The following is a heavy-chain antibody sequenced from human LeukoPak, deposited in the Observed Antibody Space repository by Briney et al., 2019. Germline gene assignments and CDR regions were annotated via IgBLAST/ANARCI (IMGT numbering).Heavy chain of an antibody. V-gene: IGHV4-34*01. CDR1: GGSLSGYY. D-gene: IGHD2-2*01. Sequence: SETLSLTCAVYGGSLSGYYWSWVRQPPGKGLEWIGEINHSGSTNYNPSLKSRVTISVDTSKNQFSLKLSSVTAADTAVYYCARGGYCSSTSCRNWFDPWGQGTLVTVSS. J-gene: IGHJ5*02. CDR2: INHSGST. CDR3: ARGGYCSSTSCRNWFDP.